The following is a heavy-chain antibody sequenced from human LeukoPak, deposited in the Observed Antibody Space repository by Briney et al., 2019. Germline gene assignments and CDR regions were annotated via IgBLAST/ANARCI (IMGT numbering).Heavy chain of an antibody. J-gene: IGHJ5*02. CDR2: ISDGSTYI. CDR1: GFTFSAYS. CDR3: ARSRDSSGCFDL. Sequence: TGGSLRLSCSASGFTFSAYSMNWVRQAPEKGLEWVSSISDGSTYIFYGDSVKGRFTVSRDDADNSLYLQMNSLRAEDTAVYYCARSRDSSGCFDLWGQGTLVTVSS. D-gene: IGHD6-19*01. V-gene: IGHV3-21*04.